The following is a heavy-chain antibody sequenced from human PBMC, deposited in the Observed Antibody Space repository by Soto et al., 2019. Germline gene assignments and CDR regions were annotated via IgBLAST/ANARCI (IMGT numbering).Heavy chain of an antibody. CDR2: IFYSGST. D-gene: IGHD3-10*01. CDR1: GGSISSYY. V-gene: IGHV4-59*01. Sequence: QVQLQESGPGLVKPSETLSLTCTVSGGSISSYYWSWIRQSPGKGLEWIGYIFYSGSTTYNPSLKSRAPISVDTAKNQFSLKLSSVTAADTAVYYCARRYGEFNFDYWGQGTLVTVSS. J-gene: IGHJ4*02. CDR3: ARRYGEFNFDY.